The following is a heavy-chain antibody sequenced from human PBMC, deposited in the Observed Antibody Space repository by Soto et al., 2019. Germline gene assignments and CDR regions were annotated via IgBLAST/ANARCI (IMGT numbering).Heavy chain of an antibody. CDR1: GFSLSTTAEG. J-gene: IGHJ4*02. V-gene: IGHV2-5*02. CDR3: AHGSCSSADCYPNPYLDY. CDR2: IYWDDDE. Sequence: QITLKESGPTLVKPTQTLTLTCTFSGFSLSTTAEGVGWILQPPGKALEWLALIYWDDDELYSPSLKRRLTITKDTSNNQVVLTMTNVDPVDTATYYRAHGSCSSADCYPNPYLDYWGQGILVTVSS. D-gene: IGHD2-2*01.